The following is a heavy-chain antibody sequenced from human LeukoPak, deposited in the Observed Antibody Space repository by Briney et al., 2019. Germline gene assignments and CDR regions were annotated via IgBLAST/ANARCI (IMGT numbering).Heavy chain of an antibody. CDR3: ARGLPRVYGDSNWFDP. Sequence: ASVKVSCKASGYTFTSYGISWVRQAPGQGLEWMRWISAYNGNTNYAQKLQGRVTMTTDTSTSTAYMELRSLRSDDTAVYYCARGLPRVYGDSNWFDPWGQGTLVTVSS. CDR1: GYTFTSYG. J-gene: IGHJ5*02. CDR2: ISAYNGNT. V-gene: IGHV1-18*01. D-gene: IGHD4-17*01.